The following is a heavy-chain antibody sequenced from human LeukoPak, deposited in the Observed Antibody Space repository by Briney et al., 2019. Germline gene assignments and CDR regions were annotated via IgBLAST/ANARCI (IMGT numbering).Heavy chain of an antibody. V-gene: IGHV3-21*01. J-gene: IGHJ4*02. D-gene: IGHD2-2*01. CDR1: GFTFSSYS. Sequence: PGGSLRLSCAASGFTFSSYSMNWVRQAPGKGLEWVSSISSSSSYIYYADSVKGRFTISRDNAKNSLYLQMNSLRAEDTAVYYCASGGPEPLSIVVVPAAIDVGVSYWGQGTLVTVSS. CDR3: ASGGPEPLSIVVVPAAIDVGVSY. CDR2: ISSSSSYI.